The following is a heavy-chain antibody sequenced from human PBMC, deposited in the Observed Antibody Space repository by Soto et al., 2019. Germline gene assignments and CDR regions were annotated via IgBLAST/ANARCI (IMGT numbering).Heavy chain of an antibody. V-gene: IGHV3-23*01. Sequence: EVQLLESGGGLVQPGGSLRLSCAASGFTFSSYAMSWVRQAPGKGLEWVSAISGSGGSTYYADSVKGRFTISRDNSKNTLYLQMNSLRAEDTAVYYCAKMSDAYYDFWSCYNLNDYWGQGTLVTVSS. J-gene: IGHJ4*02. D-gene: IGHD3-3*01. CDR2: ISGSGGST. CDR3: AKMSDAYYDFWSCYNLNDY. CDR1: GFTFSSYA.